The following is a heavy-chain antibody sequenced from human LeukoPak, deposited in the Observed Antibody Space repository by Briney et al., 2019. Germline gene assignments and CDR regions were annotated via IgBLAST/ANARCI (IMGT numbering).Heavy chain of an antibody. V-gene: IGHV4-34*01. D-gene: IGHD3-22*01. CDR2: INHSGST. Sequence: SETLSLTCAVYGGSFSGYYWSWIRQPPGKGLEWIGEINHSGSTNYNPSLKSRVTISVDTSKNQFSLKLSSVTAADTAVYYCARALYYDSSGYYPNWFDPWGQGTLVTVSS. CDR3: ARALYYDSSGYYPNWFDP. CDR1: GGSFSGYY. J-gene: IGHJ5*02.